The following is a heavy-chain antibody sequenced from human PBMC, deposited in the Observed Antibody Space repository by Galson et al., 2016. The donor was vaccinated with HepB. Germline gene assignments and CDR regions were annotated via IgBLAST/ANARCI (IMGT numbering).Heavy chain of an antibody. D-gene: IGHD6-13*01. CDR1: GDSVSSNSAA. Sequence: CAISGDSVSSNSAAWNWIRQSPSRGLEWLGRTYHRSKWKSEYAPSVKSRISISPDIAKNLFSLQLHSVIPEDTAVYYCARDETAAGTDWYFDLWGRGTRVTVSS. CDR3: ARDETAAGTDWYFDL. J-gene: IGHJ2*01. CDR2: TYHRSKWKS. V-gene: IGHV6-1*01.